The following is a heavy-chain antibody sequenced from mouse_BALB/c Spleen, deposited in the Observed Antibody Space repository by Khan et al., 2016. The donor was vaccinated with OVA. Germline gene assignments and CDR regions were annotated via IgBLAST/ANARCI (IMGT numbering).Heavy chain of an antibody. CDR2: MWGDGTT. D-gene: IGHD2-10*01. Sequence: QVQLKESGPGLVALSQSLSITCTISGFSLTDYGVHWVRQPPGKGLEWLVLMWGDGTTSYNSALKSRLTISKDNSKSQVFLKMNSLQTDDTAMYFCARQPYYHYNVMDYWGQGTSVTVSS. CDR3: ARQPYYHYNVMDY. V-gene: IGHV2-6-1*01. CDR1: GFSLTDYG. J-gene: IGHJ4*01.